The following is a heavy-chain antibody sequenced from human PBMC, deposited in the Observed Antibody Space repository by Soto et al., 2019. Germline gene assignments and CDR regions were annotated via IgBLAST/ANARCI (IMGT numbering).Heavy chain of an antibody. J-gene: IGHJ6*03. V-gene: IGHV3-11*01. Sequence: QVQLVESGGGLVKPGGSLRLSCAASGFTFSDYYMSWIRQAPGKGLEWVSYISSSGSTIYYADSVKGRFTISRDNAKNSLYLQMNSLRAEDTAVYYCARTQGGCSSTSCYYYYYYMDVWAKGTTVTVSS. D-gene: IGHD2-2*01. CDR3: ARTQGGCSSTSCYYYYYYMDV. CDR2: ISSSGSTI. CDR1: GFTFSDYY.